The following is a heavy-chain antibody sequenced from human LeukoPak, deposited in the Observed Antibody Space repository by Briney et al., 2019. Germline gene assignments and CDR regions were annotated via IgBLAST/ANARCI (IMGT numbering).Heavy chain of an antibody. V-gene: IGHV3-15*01. D-gene: IGHD3-22*01. Sequence: PGGSLRLSCEASGFTFSNVWMNWVRQAPGKGLEWIGRIKTKTDGGTTEYAAPVKGRFTISRDDSKNTVYLQMNSLKTEDTAVYYCAKGGSITMMVVTPDAFDIWGQGTMVTVSS. J-gene: IGHJ3*02. CDR1: GFTFSNVW. CDR2: IKTKTDGGTT. CDR3: AKGGSITMMVVTPDAFDI.